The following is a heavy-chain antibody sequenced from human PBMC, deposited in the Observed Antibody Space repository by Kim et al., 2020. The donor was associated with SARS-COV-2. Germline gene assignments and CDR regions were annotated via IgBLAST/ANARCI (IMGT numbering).Heavy chain of an antibody. CDR2: IYYSGST. Sequence: SETLSLTCTVSGGSISSSSYYWGWIRQPPGKGLEWIGSIYYSGSTYYNPSLKSRVTISVDTSKNQFSLKLSSVTAADTAVYYCARGEAYSSGCLDYWGQGTLVTVSS. D-gene: IGHD6-19*01. CDR3: ARGEAYSSGCLDY. CDR1: GGSISSSSYY. V-gene: IGHV4-39*07. J-gene: IGHJ4*02.